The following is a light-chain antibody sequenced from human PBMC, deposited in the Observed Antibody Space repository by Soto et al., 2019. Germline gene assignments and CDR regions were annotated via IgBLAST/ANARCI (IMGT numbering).Light chain of an antibody. CDR1: SSNIGTNY. CDR2: CND. V-gene: IGLV1-47*02. CDR3: SSYTSSSTWV. J-gene: IGLJ3*02. Sequence: QSVLTQPPSASGTPGQRVTISCSGSSSNIGTNYVYWYKQLPGTAPKLLIYCNDQRPSGVPDRLSGSKSGTSASLAISGLRSEDEADYYCSSYTSSSTWVFGGGTKLTVL.